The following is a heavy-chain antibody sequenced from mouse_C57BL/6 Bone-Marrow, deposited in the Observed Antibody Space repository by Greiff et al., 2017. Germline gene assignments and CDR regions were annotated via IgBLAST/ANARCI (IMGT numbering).Heavy chain of an antibody. CDR2: ISRGGSYT. J-gene: IGHJ3*01. CDR1: GFTFSSYG. CDR3: ARHGGFAY. V-gene: IGHV5-6*01. Sequence: EVQGVESGGDLVKPGGFLKLSRAASGFTFSSYGMSWVRQTPDKRLEWVATISRGGSYTYNPDSVKGRFTISRDNAKNTLYLQMSSLKSEDTAMYYCARHGGFAYWGQGTLVTVSA.